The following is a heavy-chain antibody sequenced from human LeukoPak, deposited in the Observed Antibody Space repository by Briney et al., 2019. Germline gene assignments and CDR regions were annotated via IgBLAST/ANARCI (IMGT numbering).Heavy chain of an antibody. V-gene: IGHV3-11*01. J-gene: IGHJ6*03. CDR2: ISSSGSTI. Sequence: PGGSLRLSCAASGFTFSDYYMSWIRQAPGKGLEWVSNISSSGSTIYYADSVKGRFTISRDNAKNSLYLQMNSLRAEDTAVYYCAKDPRYCSGGSCYIYFYYYMGVWGKGTTVTVSS. CDR1: GFTFSDYY. D-gene: IGHD2-15*01. CDR3: AKDPRYCSGGSCYIYFYYYMGV.